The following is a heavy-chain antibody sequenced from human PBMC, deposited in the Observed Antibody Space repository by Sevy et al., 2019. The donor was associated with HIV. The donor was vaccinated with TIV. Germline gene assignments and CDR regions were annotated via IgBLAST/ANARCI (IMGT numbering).Heavy chain of an antibody. V-gene: IGHV3-7*01. Sequence: GGSLRLSCAASGFTFSSYWMSWVRQAPGKGLEWVANIRQDWSEKYYVDSVRGRFTSSRDNAKNSLFLQLNSLRADDTAIYYCAKSYFGSGTSYGMDLWGRGTTVTVSS. CDR2: IRQDWSEK. D-gene: IGHD3-10*01. CDR3: AKSYFGSGTSYGMDL. J-gene: IGHJ6*02. CDR1: GFTFSSYW.